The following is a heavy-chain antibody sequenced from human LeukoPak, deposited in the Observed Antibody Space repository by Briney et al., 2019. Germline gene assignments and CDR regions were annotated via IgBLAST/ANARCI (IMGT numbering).Heavy chain of an antibody. Sequence: QPGGSLRLSCAASGFTFSRYWMHWVRQAPGEGLVWVSRINPDGSRITYADAVEGRFTVSRDNAKNTVYLQMNSLRAEDTAVYYCARDVDMGTTPGDDFDFWGQGTLVSVSS. J-gene: IGHJ4*02. CDR3: ARDVDMGTTPGDDFDF. CDR1: GFTFSRYW. V-gene: IGHV3-74*01. CDR2: INPDGSRI. D-gene: IGHD1-1*01.